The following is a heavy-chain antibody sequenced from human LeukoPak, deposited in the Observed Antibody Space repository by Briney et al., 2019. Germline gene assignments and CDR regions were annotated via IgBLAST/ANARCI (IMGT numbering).Heavy chain of an antibody. Sequence: PGGSLRLSCAVSGFTFSTYAMSWVRQAPGKGLEWVSAISDSGGSAYYADSVKGRFTISRDNSQNTLYLQINSLRAEDTAVYYCAPRWTSAARSYGMDVWGQGTTVTVSS. D-gene: IGHD3-3*01. CDR2: ISDSGGSA. CDR1: GFTFSTYA. CDR3: APRWTSAARSYGMDV. J-gene: IGHJ6*02. V-gene: IGHV3-23*01.